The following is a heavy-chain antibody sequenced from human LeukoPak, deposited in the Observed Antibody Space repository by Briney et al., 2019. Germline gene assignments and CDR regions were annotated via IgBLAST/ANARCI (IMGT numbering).Heavy chain of an antibody. CDR1: GFSTYSNY. J-gene: IGHJ4*02. V-gene: IGHV3-66*02. Sequence: GGSLRLSCVASGFSTYSNYMSWVRQPPGKGLEWVSVVYSGGSTNHAESVRGRFIFSRDLSRNTIYLQMNDLRPEDTAVYYCGRDLGWDNITSFHFWGQGVLVTVSS. CDR3: GRDLGWDNITSFHF. D-gene: IGHD1-26*01. CDR2: VYSGGST.